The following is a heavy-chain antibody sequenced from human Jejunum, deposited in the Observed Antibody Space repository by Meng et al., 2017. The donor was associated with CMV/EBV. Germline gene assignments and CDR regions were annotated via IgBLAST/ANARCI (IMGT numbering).Heavy chain of an antibody. Sequence: GFTFDDYAMHRVRQAPGKGLEWVSGISWNSGKIDYADSVKGRFTISRDNAKTSLYLQMNSLKPEDTAFYYCAKPLSPYDFWSGTDYWGQGTLVTVSS. J-gene: IGHJ4*02. CDR2: ISWNSGKI. V-gene: IGHV3-9*01. CDR1: GFTFDDYA. CDR3: AKPLSPYDFWSGTDY. D-gene: IGHD3-3*01.